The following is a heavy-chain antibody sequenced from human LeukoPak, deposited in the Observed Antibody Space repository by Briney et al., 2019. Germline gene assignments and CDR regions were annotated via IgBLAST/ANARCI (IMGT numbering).Heavy chain of an antibody. CDR3: ARDHIPGDTNGSHALQYYFDY. CDR2: INPNSGGT. V-gene: IGHV1-2*02. D-gene: IGHD1-14*01. CDR1: GYTFTGYY. Sequence: ASVKVSCKASGYTFTGYYMHWVRQAPGQGLEWMGWINPNSGGTNYAQKFQGRVTMTRDTSISTAYMELSRLRSDDTAVYYCARDHIPGDTNGSHALQYYFDYWGQGTLVTVSS. J-gene: IGHJ4*02.